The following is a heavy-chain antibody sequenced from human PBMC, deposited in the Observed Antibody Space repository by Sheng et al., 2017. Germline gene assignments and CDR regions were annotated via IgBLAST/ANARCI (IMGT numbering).Heavy chain of an antibody. CDR1: GGSLSGYY. J-gene: IGHJ3*02. V-gene: IGHV4-34*12. CDR3: ARIRNGYESFDGFDT. D-gene: IGHD5-12*01. Sequence: QVQLQQWGAGLLKSSETLSLTCAVYGGSLSGYYWSWIRQPPGKGLEWIGEIFHSGNTNYNPSLKSRVTISIDMSKNQFSLRLNSVTAADTAIYYCARIRNGYESFDGFDTWGQGTVVTVSS. CDR2: IFHSGNT.